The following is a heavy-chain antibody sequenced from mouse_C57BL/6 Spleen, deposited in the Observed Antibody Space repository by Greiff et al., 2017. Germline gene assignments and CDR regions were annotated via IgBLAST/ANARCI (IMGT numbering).Heavy chain of an antibody. CDR2: IHTNSGST. CDR3: ARNWGAMDY. CDR1: GYTFTSYW. Sequence: QVQLQQPGAELVKPGASVKLSCKASGYTFTSYWMHWVKQRPGKGLEWIGMIHTNSGSTNYNEKFKSKATLTVDKSSSTAYMQLSSLTSEDSAVYYCARNWGAMDYWGQGTSVTVSS. J-gene: IGHJ4*01. V-gene: IGHV1-64*01. D-gene: IGHD4-1*01.